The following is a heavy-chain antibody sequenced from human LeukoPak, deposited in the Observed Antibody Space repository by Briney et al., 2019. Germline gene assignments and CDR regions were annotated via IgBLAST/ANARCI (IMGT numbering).Heavy chain of an antibody. CDR3: AKDATDSSGFNWFDP. J-gene: IGHJ5*02. D-gene: IGHD3-22*01. CDR1: GFTFSSYG. V-gene: IGHV3-30*18. CDR2: ISYDGSNK. Sequence: PRRSLRLSCAASGFTFSSYGMHWVRQAPGKGLEWVAAISYDGSNKYYADSVKGRFTISRDNSKNTLYLQMNSLRAEDTAVYYCAKDATDSSGFNWFDPWGQGTLVTVSS.